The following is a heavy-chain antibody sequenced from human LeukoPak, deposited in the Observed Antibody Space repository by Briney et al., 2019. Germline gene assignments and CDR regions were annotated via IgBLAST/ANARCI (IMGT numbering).Heavy chain of an antibody. CDR3: ARESSSWYYYGMDV. CDR2: IYYSGST. Sequence: TLSLTCTVSGGSISSYYWSWIRQPPGKGLEWIGYIYYSGSTNYNPALKSRVTISVDTSKNQFSLNLTSVTAADTAVYYCARESSSWYYYGMDVWGQGTTVTVSS. D-gene: IGHD2-15*01. J-gene: IGHJ6*02. CDR1: GGSISSYY. V-gene: IGHV4-59*01.